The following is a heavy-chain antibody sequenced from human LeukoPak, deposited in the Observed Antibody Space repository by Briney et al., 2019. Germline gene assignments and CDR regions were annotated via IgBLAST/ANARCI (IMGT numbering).Heavy chain of an antibody. V-gene: IGHV3-21*01. D-gene: IGHD6-13*01. Sequence: GGSLRLSCAASGFTFSSYIMNWVRQAPGKGLEWVSSISSSSSYIYYADSVKGRFTISRDNAKNSLYLQMNSLRAENTAVYYCARDPPLLAAAGTGFDYWGQGTLVTVSS. J-gene: IGHJ4*02. CDR1: GFTFSSYI. CDR3: ARDPPLLAAAGTGFDY. CDR2: ISSSSSYI.